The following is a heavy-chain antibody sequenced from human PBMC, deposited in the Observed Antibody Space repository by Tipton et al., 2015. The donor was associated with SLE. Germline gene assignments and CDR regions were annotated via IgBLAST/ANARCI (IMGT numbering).Heavy chain of an antibody. D-gene: IGHD5-24*01. CDR1: GFTFSSYA. Sequence: SLRLSCAASGFTFSSYAMHWVRQAPGKGLEWVAVISYDGSNKYYADSVKGRFTISRDNSKNTLYLQMNSLGAEDTAVYYCAREKPDEMATPGVFDYWGQGTLVTVSS. V-gene: IGHV3-30*04. CDR3: AREKPDEMATPGVFDY. J-gene: IGHJ4*02. CDR2: ISYDGSNK.